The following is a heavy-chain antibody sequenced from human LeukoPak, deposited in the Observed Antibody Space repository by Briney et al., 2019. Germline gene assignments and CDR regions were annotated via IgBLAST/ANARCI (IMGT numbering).Heavy chain of an antibody. J-gene: IGHJ5*02. CDR3: ATLDYDFWSGYYPNWFDP. Sequence: GGSLRLSCAASGFTFSSYSMNWVRQAPGKGLGWASSISGSSSYIYYADSVKGRFTISRDNAENSLYLQMNSLRAEDTAVYYCATLDYDFWSGYYPNWFDPWGQGTLVTVSS. CDR1: GFTFSSYS. V-gene: IGHV3-21*01. D-gene: IGHD3-3*01. CDR2: ISGSSSYI.